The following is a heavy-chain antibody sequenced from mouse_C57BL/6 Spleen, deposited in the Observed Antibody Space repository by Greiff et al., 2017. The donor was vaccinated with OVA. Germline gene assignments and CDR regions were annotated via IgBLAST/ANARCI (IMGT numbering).Heavy chain of an antibody. D-gene: IGHD1-1*01. Sequence: VQLQQPGAELVMPGASVKLSCKASGYTFTSYWMHWVKQRPGQGLEWIGEIDPSDSYTNYNQKVKGKSTLTVDKSSSTAYMQLSRLTSEDSAVYYCARRYYGSSSAWFAYWGQGTLVTVSA. J-gene: IGHJ3*01. V-gene: IGHV1-69*01. CDR3: ARRYYGSSSAWFAY. CDR1: GYTFTSYW. CDR2: IDPSDSYT.